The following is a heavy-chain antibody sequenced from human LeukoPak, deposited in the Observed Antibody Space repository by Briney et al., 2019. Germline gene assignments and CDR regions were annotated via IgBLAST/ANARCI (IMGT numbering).Heavy chain of an antibody. CDR3: AMAVIGSGWTLDY. V-gene: IGHV3-23*01. CDR2: ISGSGGRT. D-gene: IGHD6-19*01. CDR1: GFTFISYA. J-gene: IGHJ4*02. Sequence: GGSLRLSCAASGFTFISYAMSWVRQAPGKGLEWVSSISGSGGRTSYADSVQGRFTISRDNSKNTLYLELDSLRAEDAAVYFCAMAVIGSGWTLDYWGQGTLVTVS.